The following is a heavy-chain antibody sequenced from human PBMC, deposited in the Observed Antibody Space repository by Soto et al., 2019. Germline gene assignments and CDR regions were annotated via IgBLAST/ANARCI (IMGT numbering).Heavy chain of an antibody. Sequence: EVQLVESGGGLVKPGGSLRLSCVDSGSTFSSYSMNWVRQAPGKGLEWVSSISSRSSVIWYADSLKGRFTISRDNAKNSLYLQMNNLRAEDTAIYSCMRGGRGYTRYDVLDVWGQGTMVTVSS. CDR2: ISSRSSVI. V-gene: IGHV3-21*06. CDR1: GSTFSSYS. J-gene: IGHJ3*01. D-gene: IGHD2-2*02. CDR3: MRGGRGYTRYDVLDV.